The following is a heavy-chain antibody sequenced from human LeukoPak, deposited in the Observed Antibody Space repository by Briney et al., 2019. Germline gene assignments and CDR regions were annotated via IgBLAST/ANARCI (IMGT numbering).Heavy chain of an antibody. Sequence: GGSLRLSCAASGFTFSSIAMTWVRQAPGKGLEWVSSIRSNGDTTYNADSVKGRFTISRDNSKNTLYLQMNSLRVEDTAIYYCAKGQELDDGVFDSWGREPWSPSPQ. CDR2: IRSNGDTT. CDR1: GFTFSSIA. V-gene: IGHV3-23*01. CDR3: AKGQELDDGVFDS. J-gene: IGHJ4*02. D-gene: IGHD1-1*01.